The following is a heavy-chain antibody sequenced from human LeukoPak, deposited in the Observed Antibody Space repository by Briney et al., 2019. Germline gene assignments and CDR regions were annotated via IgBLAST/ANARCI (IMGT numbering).Heavy chain of an antibody. V-gene: IGHV1-18*01. D-gene: IGHD4-17*01. J-gene: IGHJ6*02. CDR1: GYTFTSYG. Sequence: ASVKVSCKASGYTFTSYGISWVRQAPGQGLEWMGWISAYNGNTNYAQKLQGRVTMTTDTSTSTAYMELGSLRSDGTAVYYCARDRAYGDYDYYGMDVWGQGTTVTVSS. CDR3: ARDRAYGDYDYYGMDV. CDR2: ISAYNGNT.